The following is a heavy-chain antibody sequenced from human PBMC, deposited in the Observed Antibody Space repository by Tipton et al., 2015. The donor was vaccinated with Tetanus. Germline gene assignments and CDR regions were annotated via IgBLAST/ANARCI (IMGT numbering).Heavy chain of an antibody. D-gene: IGHD3-3*01. CDR3: ARGRITIFGVVINELDY. J-gene: IGHJ4*02. V-gene: IGHV1-46*01. CDR2: INPSGGST. CDR1: GYTFTSYY. Sequence: QSGPEVKKPGASVKVSCKASGYTFTSYYMHWVRQAPGQGLEWMGIINPSGGSTSYAQKFQGRVTMTRDTSTSTVYMELSSLRSEDTAVYYCARGRITIFGVVINELDYWGQGTLVTVSS.